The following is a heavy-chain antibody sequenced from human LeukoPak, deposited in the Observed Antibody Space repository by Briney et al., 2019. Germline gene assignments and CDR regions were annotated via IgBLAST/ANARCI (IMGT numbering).Heavy chain of an antibody. Sequence: GGSLCCSSAASVFIVSSTYMSGARPAPGKGRKGVSLTYSGGRNNYADSVKGRFTVSSDNLKKAVYLQMNSLRAEDTAVYYCARGAYSPNPPYYYYFLVVWGKGGTV. D-gene: IGHD4-11*01. V-gene: IGHV3-53*01. CDR3: ARGAYSPNPPYYYYFLVV. CDR1: VFIVSSTY. CDR2: TYSGGRN. J-gene: IGHJ6*03.